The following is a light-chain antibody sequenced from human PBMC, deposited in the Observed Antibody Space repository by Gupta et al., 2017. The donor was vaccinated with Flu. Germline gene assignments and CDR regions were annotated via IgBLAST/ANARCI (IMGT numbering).Light chain of an antibody. CDR2: DDN. Sequence: YVLTQAPSVSVAPGQTARISCGGNYSGSKSVHWYRQKPGQAPVLVVYDDNDRPSGSPERFSGSMSEDTATLTISRVEVGDEADYYCQVWNNDSVFFGGGTKLTVL. V-gene: IGLV3-21*02. CDR3: QVWNNDSVF. J-gene: IGLJ2*01. CDR1: YSGSKS.